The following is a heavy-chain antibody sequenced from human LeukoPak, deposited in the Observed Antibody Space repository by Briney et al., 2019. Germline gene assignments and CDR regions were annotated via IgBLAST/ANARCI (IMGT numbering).Heavy chain of an antibody. D-gene: IGHD1-26*01. CDR1: GFTFSSYG. CDR3: ARRQVGATTDNWFDP. CDR2: ISYDGSNK. J-gene: IGHJ5*02. V-gene: IGHV3-30*03. Sequence: GGSLRLSCAASGFTFSSYGMHWVRQAPGKGLEWVAVISYDGSNKYYADSVKGRFTISRDNSKNTLYLQMNSLRAADTAVYYCARRQVGATTDNWFDPWGQGTLVTVSS.